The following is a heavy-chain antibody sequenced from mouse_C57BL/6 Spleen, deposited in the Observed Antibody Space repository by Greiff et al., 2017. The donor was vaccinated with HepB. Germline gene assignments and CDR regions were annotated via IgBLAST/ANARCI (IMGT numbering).Heavy chain of an antibody. V-gene: IGHV1-69*01. J-gene: IGHJ4*01. CDR2: IDPSDSYT. CDR3: ASPAMDY. Sequence: QVQLQQPGAELVMPGASVKLSCKASGYTFTSYWMHWVKQRPGQGLEWIGEIDPSDSYTNYNQKFKGKSTYTVDKSSSTAYMQLSSLTSEDSAVYYCASPAMDYWGQGTSVTVSS. CDR1: GYTFTSYW.